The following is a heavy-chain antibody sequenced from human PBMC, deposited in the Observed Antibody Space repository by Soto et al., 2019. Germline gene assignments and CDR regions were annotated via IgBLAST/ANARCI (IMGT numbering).Heavy chain of an antibody. CDR1: GFTFSSYS. V-gene: IGHV3-21*04. D-gene: IGHD6-13*01. J-gene: IGHJ5*02. CDR2: ISSSSSYM. Sequence: GGSLRLSFAASGFTFSSYSMNWVRQAPGKGLEWVSSISSSSSYMYYADSVKGRFTISRDNAKNSLYLQMNSLRAEDTAVYYCARDSRSSWFDPWGQGTLVTVSS. CDR3: ARDSRSSWFDP.